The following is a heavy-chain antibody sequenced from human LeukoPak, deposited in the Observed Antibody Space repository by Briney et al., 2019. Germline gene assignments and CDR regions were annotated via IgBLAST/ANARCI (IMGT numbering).Heavy chain of an antibody. CDR2: IIPIFGTA. CDR1: GGTFSSYA. CDR3: AIFHNWNDPRSYYYCGMDV. Sequence: SVKVSCKASGGTFSSYAISWVRQAPGQGLEWMGGIIPIFGTANYAQKFQGRVTITADESTSTAYMELSSLRSEDTAVYYCAIFHNWNDPRSYYYCGMDVWGKGTTVTVSS. J-gene: IGHJ6*04. D-gene: IGHD1-1*01. V-gene: IGHV1-69*13.